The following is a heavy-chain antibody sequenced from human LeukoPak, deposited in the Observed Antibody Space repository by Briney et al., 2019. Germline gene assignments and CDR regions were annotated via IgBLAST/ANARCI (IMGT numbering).Heavy chain of an antibody. J-gene: IGHJ5*02. CDR3: ARDRCSSTSCYSGWFDP. Sequence: SETLSLTCTVSGGSISSGGYYWSWIRQHPGKGLEWIGHIYYSGSTYYNPSLKSRVTISVDTSKNQFSLKLSSVTAADTAVYYCARDRCSSTSCYSGWFDPWGQGTLVTVFS. V-gene: IGHV4-31*03. CDR2: IYYSGST. CDR1: GGSISSGGYY. D-gene: IGHD2-2*02.